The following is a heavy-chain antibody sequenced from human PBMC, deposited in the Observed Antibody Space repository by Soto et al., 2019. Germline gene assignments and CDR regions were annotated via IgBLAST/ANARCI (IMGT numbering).Heavy chain of an antibody. CDR3: ARDRPYYDFWSGPMGWFDP. D-gene: IGHD3-3*01. J-gene: IGHJ5*02. Sequence: SETLSLTCTVSGGSISSYYWSWIRQPPGKGLEWIGYIYYSGSTNYNPSLKSRVTISVDTSKNQFSLKLSSVTAADTAVYYCARDRPYYDFWSGPMGWFDPWGQGTLVTVSS. CDR2: IYYSGST. CDR1: GGSISSYY. V-gene: IGHV4-59*01.